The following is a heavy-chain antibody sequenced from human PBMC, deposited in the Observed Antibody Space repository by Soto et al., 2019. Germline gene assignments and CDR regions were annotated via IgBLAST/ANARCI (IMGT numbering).Heavy chain of an antibody. Sequence: QVQLVQSGAEVKKPGASVKVSCKASGYTFTSYGISWVRQAPGQGLEWMGGIIPIFGTANYAQKFQGRVTITADKSTSTAYMELSSLRSEDTAVYYCASPPLGSYGYIPGYWGQGTLVTVSS. J-gene: IGHJ4*02. V-gene: IGHV1-69*06. CDR1: GYTFTSYG. D-gene: IGHD5-18*01. CDR2: IIPIFGTA. CDR3: ASPPLGSYGYIPGY.